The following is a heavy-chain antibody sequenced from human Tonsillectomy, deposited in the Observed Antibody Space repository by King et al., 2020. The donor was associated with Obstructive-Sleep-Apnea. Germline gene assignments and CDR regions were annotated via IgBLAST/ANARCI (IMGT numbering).Heavy chain of an antibody. Sequence: VQLVESGPEVKKPGASVKVSCRASGYTFTSSGINWVRQAPGHGLEWMGWISAYNGNTNYAHKYHDRITLTTDTSTSTAYMELRSLRSDDTAVYYCARGNPAMAYFDYWGQGSLVNVSS. V-gene: IGHV1-18*04. CDR3: ARGNPAMAYFDY. J-gene: IGHJ4*02. D-gene: IGHD5-18*01. CDR2: ISAYNGNT. CDR1: GYTFTSSG.